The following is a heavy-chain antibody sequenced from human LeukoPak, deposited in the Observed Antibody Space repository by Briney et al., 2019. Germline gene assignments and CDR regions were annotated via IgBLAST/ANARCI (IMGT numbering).Heavy chain of an antibody. Sequence: GGSLRLSCAVSGFTFSTYGMHWVRQAPAKGLEWVAIIWNDGNSQYYGDSVKGRFTISRDNSNNTLFLHMSNLRVEDTAVYYCVRDANYYFDYWGQGTLVTVSS. D-gene: IGHD1-7*01. CDR2: IWNDGNSQ. J-gene: IGHJ4*02. V-gene: IGHV3-33*01. CDR3: VRDANYYFDY. CDR1: GFTFSTYG.